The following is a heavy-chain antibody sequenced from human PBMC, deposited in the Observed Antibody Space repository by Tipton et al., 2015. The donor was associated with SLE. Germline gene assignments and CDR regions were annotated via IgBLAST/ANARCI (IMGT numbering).Heavy chain of an antibody. Sequence: QLVQSGAEVKKPGESLKISCKGSGYRFTSYWIAWVRQMHGKGLEWMGRIDPSDSYTNYSPSFQGHVTISADKSISTAYLQWSSLKASDTAMYYCARHGPPDYDYYGIDVWGQGTTVTVSS. J-gene: IGHJ6*02. CDR3: ARHGPPDYDYYGIDV. CDR2: IDPSDSYT. V-gene: IGHV5-10-1*01. D-gene: IGHD4-17*01. CDR1: GYRFTSYW.